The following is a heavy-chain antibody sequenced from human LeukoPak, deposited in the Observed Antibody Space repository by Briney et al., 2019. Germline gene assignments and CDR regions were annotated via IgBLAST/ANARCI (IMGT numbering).Heavy chain of an antibody. Sequence: SETLSLTCTVSGGSISSRSYYWGWIRQPPGKGLEWIGSIYYSGATHYNPSLKSRVTISVDTSKNQFSLKLSSVTAADTAVYYCARGLGSAAIDYWGQGTLVTVSS. D-gene: IGHD6-13*01. V-gene: IGHV4-39*07. CDR1: GGSISSRSYY. J-gene: IGHJ4*02. CDR3: ARGLGSAAIDY. CDR2: IYYSGAT.